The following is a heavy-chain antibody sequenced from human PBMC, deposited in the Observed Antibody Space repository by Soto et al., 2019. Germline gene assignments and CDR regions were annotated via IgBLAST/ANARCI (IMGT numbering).Heavy chain of an antibody. Sequence: QVQLVQSGAEVKKPGASVKVSCKASGYTFTSYYMHWVRQAPGQGLEWMGIINPSGGSTSYAQKFQGRVTMTRDTSTSTVYMELSSLRSEDTAVYYCARDPGSSGWSWDWFWFDPWGQGTLVTVSS. CDR2: INPSGGST. CDR1: GYTFTSYY. V-gene: IGHV1-46*01. J-gene: IGHJ5*02. D-gene: IGHD6-19*01. CDR3: ARDPGSSGWSWDWFWFDP.